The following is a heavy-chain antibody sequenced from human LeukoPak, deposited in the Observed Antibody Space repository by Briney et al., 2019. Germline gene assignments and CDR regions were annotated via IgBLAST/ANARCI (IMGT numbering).Heavy chain of an antibody. J-gene: IGHJ5*02. V-gene: IGHV1-2*02. CDR2: IKPNSGGT. Sequence: ASVKVSCKASGYTFTGYYMHWVRQAPGQGLEWMGWIKPNSGGTNYAQKFQGRVTMTRDTSISTAYMELSRLRSDDTAVYYCARSSGYDYWFDPWGQGTLVTVSS. D-gene: IGHD5-12*01. CDR3: ARSSGYDYWFDP. CDR1: GYTFTGYY.